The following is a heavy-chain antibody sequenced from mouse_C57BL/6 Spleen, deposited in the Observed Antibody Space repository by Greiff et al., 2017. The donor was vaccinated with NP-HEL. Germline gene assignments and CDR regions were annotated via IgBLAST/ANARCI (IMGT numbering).Heavy chain of an antibody. CDR2: IHPNSGST. D-gene: IGHD2-3*01. CDR1: GYTFTSYW. J-gene: IGHJ4*01. V-gene: IGHV1-64*01. CDR3: ARGYDGYYPYAMDY. Sequence: VQLQQSGAELVKPGASVKLSCKASGYTFTSYWMHWVKQRPGQGLEWIGMIHPNSGSTNYNEKFKSKATLTVDKSSGTAYMQLSSLTSEDSAVYYCARGYDGYYPYAMDYWGQGTSVTVSS.